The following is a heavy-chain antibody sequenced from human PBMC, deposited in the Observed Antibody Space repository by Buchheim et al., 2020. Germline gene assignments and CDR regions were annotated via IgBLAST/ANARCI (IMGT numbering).Heavy chain of an antibody. J-gene: IGHJ6*02. CDR3: AREPIVVVITSRGPYYYYYGMDV. Sequence: QVQLVESGGGVVQPGRSLRLSCAASGFTFSSYAMHWVRQAPGKGLEWVAVISYDGSNKYYADSVKGRFTISRDNSKNTLYLQMNSLRAEDTAVYYCAREPIVVVITSRGPYYYYYGMDVWGQGTT. D-gene: IGHD3-22*01. CDR1: GFTFSSYA. V-gene: IGHV3-30-3*01. CDR2: ISYDGSNK.